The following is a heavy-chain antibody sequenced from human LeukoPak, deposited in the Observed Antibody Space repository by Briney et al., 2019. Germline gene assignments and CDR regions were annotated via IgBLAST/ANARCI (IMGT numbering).Heavy chain of an antibody. J-gene: IGHJ6*03. CDR2: ISCICTYI. CDR1: GFTFSTYT. D-gene: IGHD3-22*01. V-gene: IGHV3-21*01. Sequence: KPGGSLRLSCAASGFTFSTYTMNWVRQAPGKGLEWVSSISCICTYIHYGHSVKGRFTISRDNAKNSLYLQMDSLRAEDTAVYYCARDRHYSDSGCYWTSLYYHMDVWGKGTTITVSS. CDR3: ARDRHYSDSGCYWTSLYYHMDV.